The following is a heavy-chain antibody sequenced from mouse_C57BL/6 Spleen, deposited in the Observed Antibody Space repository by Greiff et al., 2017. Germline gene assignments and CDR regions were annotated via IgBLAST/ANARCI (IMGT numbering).Heavy chain of an antibody. CDR1: GYTFTDYE. J-gene: IGHJ3*01. CDR3: TRWAYDYGAY. D-gene: IGHD2-4*01. V-gene: IGHV1-15*01. Sequence: QVQLKQSGAELVRPGASVTLSCKASGYTFTDYEMHWVKQTPVHGLEWIGAIDPETGGTAYNQKFKGKAILTADKSSSTAYMELRSLTSEDSAVYYCTRWAYDYGAYWGQGTLVTVSA. CDR2: IDPETGGT.